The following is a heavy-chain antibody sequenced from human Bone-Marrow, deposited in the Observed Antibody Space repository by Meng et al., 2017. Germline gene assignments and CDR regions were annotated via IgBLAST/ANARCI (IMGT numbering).Heavy chain of an antibody. CDR1: GDSVSTYGYY. J-gene: IGHJ4*02. D-gene: IGHD3-16*02. CDR3: AREGGVWGSYRYLDS. V-gene: IGHV4-31*03. CDR2: IYYNGGT. Sequence: QGQLLQAGPGLLKPSPTLPLTCTVSGDSVSTYGYYWTWIRQHPEKGLEWIGYIYYNGGTYSNPSLQSRVTISVDTFKNQFSLKLCSVTAADTAVYYCAREGGVWGSYRYLDSWGQGTLVTVSS.